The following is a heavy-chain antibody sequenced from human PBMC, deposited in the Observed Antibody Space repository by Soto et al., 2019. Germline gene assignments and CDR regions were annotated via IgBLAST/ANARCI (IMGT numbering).Heavy chain of an antibody. J-gene: IGHJ6*02. V-gene: IGHV5-51*01. CDR2: IYPGDSDT. Sequence: GESLKISCKGSGSSFTSYWIGWVRQMPGKGLEWMGIIYPGDSDTRYSPSFQGQVTISADKSISTAYLQWSSLKASDTAMYYCARPPAGSRDGMDVWGQGTTVTVSS. CDR3: ARPPAGSRDGMDV. CDR1: GSSFTSYW. D-gene: IGHD6-19*01.